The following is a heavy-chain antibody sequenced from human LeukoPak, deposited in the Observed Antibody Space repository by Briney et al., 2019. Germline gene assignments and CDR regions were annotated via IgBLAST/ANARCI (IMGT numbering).Heavy chain of an antibody. D-gene: IGHD3-22*01. CDR1: GSTFSMYA. Sequence: PGGSLRLSCQASGSTFSMYAMSWVRQAPGKGLEWVASMCGTAGCTFYPDSVKGRFTISRDNSKNVLYLRMNSLTAEDTAIYYCAKDRPNFHENSGHYYRRDGDSWGQGTLVTVSS. CDR3: AKDRPNFHENSGHYYRRDGDS. J-gene: IGHJ5*01. CDR2: MCGTAGCT. V-gene: IGHV3-23*01.